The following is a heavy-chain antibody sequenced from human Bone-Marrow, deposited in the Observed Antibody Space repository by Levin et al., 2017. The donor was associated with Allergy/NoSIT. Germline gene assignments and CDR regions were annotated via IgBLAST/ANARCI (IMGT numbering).Heavy chain of an antibody. CDR2: MYYNGGT. V-gene: IGHV4-30-4*01. CDR3: ARDQEMATNLRL. D-gene: IGHD5-24*01. J-gene: IGHJ4*02. CDR1: GGPISSGDYY. Sequence: SETLSLTCTVSGGPISSGDYYWSWVRQPPGKGLEYIGYMYYNGGTYYNPSLKSRVTISIDTSKNQFSLKMTSVTATDTAMYYCARDQEMATNLRLWGQGTLVTVSS.